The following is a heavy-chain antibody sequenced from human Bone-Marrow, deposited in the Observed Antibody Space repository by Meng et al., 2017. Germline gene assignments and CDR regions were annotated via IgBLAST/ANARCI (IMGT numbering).Heavy chain of an antibody. CDR3: ARERYDYVWGSYRYDAFDI. CDR1: GYTFTSYG. Sequence: ASVKVSCKASGYTFTSYGISWVRQAPGQGLEWMGWISAYNGNTNYAQKLQGRVTMTTDTSTSTAYMELRSLRSDDTAVYYCARERYDYVWGSYRYDAFDIWGQGTRVT. D-gene: IGHD3-16*02. V-gene: IGHV1-18*01. J-gene: IGHJ3*02. CDR2: ISAYNGNT.